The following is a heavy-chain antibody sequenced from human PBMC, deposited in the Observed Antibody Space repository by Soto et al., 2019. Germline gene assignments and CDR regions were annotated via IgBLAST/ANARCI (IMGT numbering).Heavy chain of an antibody. CDR2: IYHSGST. J-gene: IGHJ6*02. D-gene: IGHD2-21*02. CDR1: GGSISSSNW. Sequence: PSETLSLTCAVSGGSISSSNWWSWVRQPPGKGLEWIGEIYHSGSTNYNPSLKSRVTISVDKSKNQFSLKLSSVTAADTAVYYCARVAVDCVNYYHGMDVWGQGTTVTVSS. V-gene: IGHV4-4*02. CDR3: ARVAVDCVNYYHGMDV.